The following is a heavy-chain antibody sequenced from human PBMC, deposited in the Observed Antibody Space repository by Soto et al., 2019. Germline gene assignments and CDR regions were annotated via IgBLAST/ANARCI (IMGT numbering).Heavy chain of an antibody. J-gene: IGHJ3*02. CDR1: GGSISSGDYY. V-gene: IGHV4-30-4*01. CDR2: IYYSGST. Sequence: SETLSLTCAVSGGSISSGDYYWSWIRQPPGKGLEWIGYIYYSGSTYYNPSLKSRVTISVDTSKNQFSLKLSSVTAADTAVYYCAREFQYCISTSCYLDAFDIWGQGTMVTVSS. CDR3: AREFQYCISTSCYLDAFDI. D-gene: IGHD2-2*01.